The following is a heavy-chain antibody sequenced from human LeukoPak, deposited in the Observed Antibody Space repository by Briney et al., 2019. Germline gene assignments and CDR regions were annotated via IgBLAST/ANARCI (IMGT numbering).Heavy chain of an antibody. Sequence: SETPSLTCTVSGGSISSSSYYWGWIRQPPGKGVEGIGSIYYSGSAYYNPSLKSRVTLSVDTSKNQFSLKLSSVPAADTAVYYCARRTTVTTYHQNFDYWGQGTLVTVSS. CDR1: GGSISSSSYY. CDR3: ARRTTVTTYHQNFDY. D-gene: IGHD4-17*01. J-gene: IGHJ4*02. V-gene: IGHV4-39*01. CDR2: IYYSGSA.